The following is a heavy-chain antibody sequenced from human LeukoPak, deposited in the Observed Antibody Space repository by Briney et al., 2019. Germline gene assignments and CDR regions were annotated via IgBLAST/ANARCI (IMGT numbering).Heavy chain of an antibody. V-gene: IGHV3-30*18. CDR1: GFIFSTYA. CDR3: AKGLRLDLGELSTFDY. J-gene: IGHJ4*02. D-gene: IGHD3-16*02. Sequence: GRSLRLSCAASGFIFSTYAMHWVRQSTDKGLEWVASISYDGSFKYYVDSVKGRFTISRDNSKNTLYLQMNSLRHEDTAAYYCAKGLRLDLGELSTFDYWGQGTLVTVSS. CDR2: ISYDGSFK.